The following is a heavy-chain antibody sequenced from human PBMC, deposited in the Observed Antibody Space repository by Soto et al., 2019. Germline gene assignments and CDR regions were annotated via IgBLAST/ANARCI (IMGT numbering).Heavy chain of an antibody. J-gene: IGHJ6*03. CDR3: ARVYYGSGSYYRYYMDV. D-gene: IGHD3-10*01. CDR1: GGSISSYY. Sequence: PSETLSLTCTVSGGSISSYYWSWIRQPPGKGLEWIGYIYYGGSTNYNPSLKSRVTISVDTSKNQFSLKLSSVTAADTAVYYCARVYYGSGSYYRYYMDVWGKGTTVTAP. V-gene: IGHV4-59*01. CDR2: IYYGGST.